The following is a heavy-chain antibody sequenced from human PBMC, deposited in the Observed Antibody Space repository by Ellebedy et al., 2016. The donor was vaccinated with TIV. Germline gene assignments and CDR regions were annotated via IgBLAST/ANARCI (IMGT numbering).Heavy chain of an antibody. D-gene: IGHD5-18*01. J-gene: IGHJ4*02. CDR3: ARERYNYAFDY. CDR2: IKKDGGEK. CDR1: GFSINTYW. Sequence: GGSLRLSXAASGFSINTYWMSWVRQAPGKGLEWVASIKKDGGEKYYVDSVKGRFTISRDNAKNSLYLQMNSLRAEDTAVYYCARERYNYAFDYWGQGTPVTVSS. V-gene: IGHV3-7*01.